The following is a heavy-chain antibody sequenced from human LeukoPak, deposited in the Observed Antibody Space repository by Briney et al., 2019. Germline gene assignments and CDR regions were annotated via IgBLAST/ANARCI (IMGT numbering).Heavy chain of an antibody. D-gene: IGHD3-22*01. J-gene: IGHJ3*02. CDR3: ASDYDSSGYYYLGAFDI. CDR2: IYYSGST. V-gene: IGHV4-30-4*01. CDR1: GGSISSGDYY. Sequence: SQTLSITCTVSGGSISSGDYYWSWIRQPPGKGLEWIGYIYYSGSTYYNPSLKSRVTISVDTSKNQFSLKLSSVTAADTAVYYCASDYDSSGYYYLGAFDIWGQGTMVTVSS.